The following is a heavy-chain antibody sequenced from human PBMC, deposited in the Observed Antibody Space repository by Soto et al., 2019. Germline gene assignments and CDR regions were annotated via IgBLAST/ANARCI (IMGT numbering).Heavy chain of an antibody. J-gene: IGHJ3*01. CDR2: VHSDGTTT. CDR3: AIGDRGGFDL. D-gene: IGHD3-10*01. CDR1: GFTFDYYW. V-gene: IGHV3-74*01. Sequence: EVQLVESGGGLVQPGESLRLSCAASGFTFDYYWMHWVRQAPGKGLVWVSRVHSDGTTTTYADSVKGRFTISRDNARNTVSLQMSSLRAEDTAIYYWAIGDRGGFDLWGHGTVVTVSS.